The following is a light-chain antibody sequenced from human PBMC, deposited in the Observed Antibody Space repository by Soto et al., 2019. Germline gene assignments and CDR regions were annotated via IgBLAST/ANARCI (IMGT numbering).Light chain of an antibody. Sequence: QAVLTQPASVSGSPEQSITISCTGTSNDVGRYNLVSWYQQHPGKAPKVMIYEATKRPSGVSNRFSGSKSGNTASLTISVLQAEDEADYYCCAYAGSGTVVFGGGTKLTVL. V-gene: IGLV2-23*01. CDR2: EAT. J-gene: IGLJ3*02. CDR1: SNDVGRYNL. CDR3: CAYAGSGTVV.